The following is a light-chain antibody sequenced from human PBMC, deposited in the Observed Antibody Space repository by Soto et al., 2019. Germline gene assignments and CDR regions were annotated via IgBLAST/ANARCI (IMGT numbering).Light chain of an antibody. V-gene: IGKV3-20*01. CDR1: QSVSSSY. Sequence: EIVLTQSPGALSLSPGERATLSCGASQSVSSSYLAWYQQKPGQAPRLLIYGASTKATGIPDRFSGSGSETDFTLTISRLEPEDFAVYYCQQYGISPRTFGQGTKVEIK. CDR2: GAS. CDR3: QQYGISPRT. J-gene: IGKJ1*01.